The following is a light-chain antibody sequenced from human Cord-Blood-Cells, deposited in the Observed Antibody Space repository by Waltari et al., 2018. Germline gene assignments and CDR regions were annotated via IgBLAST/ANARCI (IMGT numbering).Light chain of an antibody. CDR2: EVS. CDR1: SSDVGGYNY. V-gene: IGLV2-14*01. Sequence: QSALTQPASVSGSPGQSITIPCTGTSSDVGGYNYVPGYQQHPGKAPKLMIYEVSNRPSGVSNRFSGSKSGNTASLTISGLQAEDEADYYCSSYTSSSTVVFGGGTKLTVL. CDR3: SSYTSSSTVV. J-gene: IGLJ2*01.